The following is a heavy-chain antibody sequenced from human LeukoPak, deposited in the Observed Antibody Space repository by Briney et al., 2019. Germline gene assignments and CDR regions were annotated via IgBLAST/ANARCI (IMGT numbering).Heavy chain of an antibody. J-gene: IGHJ4*02. Sequence: GGSLRLSCAASGFTFSDYFMTWIRQAPGKGLEGVSYISSSSSTIYYVDSVKGRFTISRDNAKNSLYLQMNSLRAEDTAVYYCAREGYCSGGSCSGDYWGQGTLVTVSS. CDR2: ISSSSSTI. D-gene: IGHD2-15*01. CDR1: GFTFSDYF. CDR3: AREGYCSGGSCSGDY. V-gene: IGHV3-11*04.